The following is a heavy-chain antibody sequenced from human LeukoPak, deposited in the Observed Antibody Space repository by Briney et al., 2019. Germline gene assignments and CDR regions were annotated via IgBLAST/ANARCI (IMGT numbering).Heavy chain of an antibody. V-gene: IGHV1-18*01. CDR2: ISAYSGNT. D-gene: IGHD6-19*01. CDR1: GYTFTSHH. Sequence: ASVKVSCKASGYTFTSHHISWVRQAPGQGLEWMGWISAYSGNTDYAQKLQGRVTMTTDTSTSTAYMDLRSLRSDDTAVYYCARGIKRRDSSLDYWGQGTLVTVSS. CDR3: ARGIKRRDSSLDY. J-gene: IGHJ4*02.